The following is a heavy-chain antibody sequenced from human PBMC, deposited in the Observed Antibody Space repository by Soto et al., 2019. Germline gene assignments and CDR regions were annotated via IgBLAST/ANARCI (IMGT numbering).Heavy chain of an antibody. CDR3: ARDQVAAAGTGDRG. CDR1: GGTFSSYA. CDR2: IIPIFGTA. V-gene: IGHV1-69*13. D-gene: IGHD6-13*01. Sequence: ASVKVSCKASGGTFSSYAISWVRQAPGQGLEWMGGIIPIFGTANYAQKFQGRVTITADESTSTAYMELSSLRSEDTAVYYCARDQVAAAGTGDRGWGQGTLVTVSS. J-gene: IGHJ4*02.